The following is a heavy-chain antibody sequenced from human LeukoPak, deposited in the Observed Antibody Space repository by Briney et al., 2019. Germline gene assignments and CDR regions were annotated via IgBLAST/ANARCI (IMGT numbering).Heavy chain of an antibody. CDR1: GYTFTSYG. V-gene: IGHV1-8*02. J-gene: IGHJ5*02. D-gene: IGHD2-2*01. CDR3: ARVIVVVPAAKIWFDP. CDR2: MNPNSGNT. Sequence: GASVKVSCKASGYTFTSYGISWVRQAPGQGLEWMGWMNPNSGNTGYAQKFQGRVTMTRNTSISTAYMELSSLRSEDTAVYYCARVIVVVPAAKIWFDPWGRGTLVTVSS.